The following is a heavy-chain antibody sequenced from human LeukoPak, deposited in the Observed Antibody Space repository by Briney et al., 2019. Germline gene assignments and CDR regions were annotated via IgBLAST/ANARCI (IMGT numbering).Heavy chain of an antibody. D-gene: IGHD2-2*01. CDR2: IYYSGST. Sequence: SETLSLTCAVSGDSISGGGYSWSWIRQPPGEGLEWIGYIYYSGSTNYNPSLKSRVTISVDTSKNQFSLKLSSVTAADTAVYYCATSGYGLVDAFDIWGQGTMVTVSS. J-gene: IGHJ3*02. CDR3: ATSGYGLVDAFDI. CDR1: GDSISGGGYS. V-gene: IGHV4-61*08.